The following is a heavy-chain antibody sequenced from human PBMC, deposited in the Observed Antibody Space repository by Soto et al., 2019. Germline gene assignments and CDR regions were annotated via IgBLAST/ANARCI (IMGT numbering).Heavy chain of an antibody. V-gene: IGHV3-23*01. J-gene: IGHJ1*01. CDR3: AKDSSGWFEYFYH. CDR2: ISGSGGST. D-gene: IGHD6-19*01. CDR1: GFTFSSYA. Sequence: GGSLRVSCATSGFTFSSYAMSWVREAPGKGLEWVSAISGSGGSTYYADSVKGRFTISRDNSKNTLYLQMNSLRAEDTALYYCAKDSSGWFEYFYHWGQGTLVTVSS.